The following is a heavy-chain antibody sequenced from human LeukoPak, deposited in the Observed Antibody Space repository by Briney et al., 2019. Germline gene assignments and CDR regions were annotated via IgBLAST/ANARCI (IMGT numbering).Heavy chain of an antibody. Sequence: GGSLRLSCAASGFTFSTYNMNWVRQAPGKGLEWSSYISSSSSTIYYADSVKGRFTISRDNAKNSLYLQMNSPRDDDTAVYYCAREPGLTVLRYFDYWGQGTLVAVSS. CDR2: ISSSSSTI. J-gene: IGHJ4*02. D-gene: IGHD3-9*01. CDR3: AREPGLTVLRYFDY. CDR1: GFTFSTYN. V-gene: IGHV3-48*02.